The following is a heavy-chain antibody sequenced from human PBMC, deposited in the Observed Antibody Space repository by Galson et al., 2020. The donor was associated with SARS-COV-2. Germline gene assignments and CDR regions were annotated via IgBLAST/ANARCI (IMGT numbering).Heavy chain of an antibody. CDR2: IYGSGST. V-gene: IGHV4-61*02. J-gene: IGHJ5*02. D-gene: IGHD6-13*01. CDR3: SREYIAAAGPTWVDP. Sequence: SETLSLTCPVPGGSISSGSYYWSWVRHPAGKRLEWIGRIYGSGSTNYNPSLKSRLTISVDTSKNQFSLNLSSVTAADTAVYYCSREYIAAAGPTWVDPWGQGTRVTVSS. CDR1: GGSISSGSYY.